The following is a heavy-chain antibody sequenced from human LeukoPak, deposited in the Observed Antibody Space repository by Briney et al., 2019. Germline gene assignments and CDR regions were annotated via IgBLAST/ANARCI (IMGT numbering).Heavy chain of an antibody. CDR2: INWNGGST. Sequence: PGGSMRLSCAASGFTFDDYGMSWVRQAPGKGLEWVSGINWNGGSTGYADSVQGRFTISRDNAKNSLYLQMNSLRAEDTALYYCARRNSSGYYYNFDYWGQGTLVTVSS. CDR1: GFTFDDYG. D-gene: IGHD3-22*01. CDR3: ARRNSSGYYYNFDY. J-gene: IGHJ4*02. V-gene: IGHV3-20*04.